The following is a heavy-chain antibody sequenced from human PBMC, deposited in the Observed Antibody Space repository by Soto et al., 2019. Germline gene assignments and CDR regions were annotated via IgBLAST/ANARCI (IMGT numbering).Heavy chain of an antibody. D-gene: IGHD3-3*01. Sequence: EVQLVESGGGLVKPGGSLRLSCAASGFTFSSYSMNWVRQAPGKGLEWVSSISSSSSYIYYADSVKGRFTISRDNAKNSLYLQMNSLRAEDTAVYYCARDSAGGHPFWSGYYGYPYYYYGMDVWGQGTTVTVSS. J-gene: IGHJ6*02. V-gene: IGHV3-21*01. CDR1: GFTFSSYS. CDR3: ARDSAGGHPFWSGYYGYPYYYYGMDV. CDR2: ISSSSSYI.